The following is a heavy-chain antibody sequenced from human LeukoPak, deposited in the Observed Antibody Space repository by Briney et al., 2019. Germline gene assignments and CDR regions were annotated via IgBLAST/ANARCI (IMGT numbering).Heavy chain of an antibody. CDR1: GFTFSSYW. J-gene: IGHJ4*02. D-gene: IGHD3-22*01. CDR2: IKQDGSEK. CDR3: AKDRGYSSGYSPPGY. Sequence: GSLRLSCAASGFTFSSYWMSWVRQAPGKGLEWVANIKQDGSEKYYADSVKGRFTISRDNSKNTLYLQMNNLRAEDTAVYYCAKDRGYSSGYSPPGYWGQGTLVTVSS. V-gene: IGHV3-7*03.